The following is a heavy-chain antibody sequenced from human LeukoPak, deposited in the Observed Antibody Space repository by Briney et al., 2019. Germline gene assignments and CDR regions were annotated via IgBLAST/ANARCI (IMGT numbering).Heavy chain of an antibody. D-gene: IGHD1-26*01. J-gene: IGHJ4*02. CDR1: GYTFTSYY. Sequence: GASVKVSCKASGYTFTSYYMHWVRQATGQGLEWMGIINPSGGSTSYAQKFQGRVTMTRDMSTSTVYMELSSLRSEDTAVYYCARVVGGSYSFDYWGQGTLVTVSS. CDR2: INPSGGST. CDR3: ARVVGGSYSFDY. V-gene: IGHV1-46*01.